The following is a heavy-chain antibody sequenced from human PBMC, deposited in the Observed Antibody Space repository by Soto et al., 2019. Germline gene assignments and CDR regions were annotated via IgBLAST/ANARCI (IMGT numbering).Heavy chain of an antibody. CDR3: ARDQDVYSGSPSFDY. J-gene: IGHJ4*02. D-gene: IGHD1-26*01. V-gene: IGHV3-30-3*01. CDR1: GFTFSSYA. CDR2: ISYDGSNK. Sequence: PGGSLRLSCAASGFTFSSYAMHWVRQVPGKGLEWVAVISYDGSNKYYADSVKGRFTISRDNSKNTLYLQMNSLRAEDTAVYYCARDQDVYSGSPSFDYWGQGTLVTVSS.